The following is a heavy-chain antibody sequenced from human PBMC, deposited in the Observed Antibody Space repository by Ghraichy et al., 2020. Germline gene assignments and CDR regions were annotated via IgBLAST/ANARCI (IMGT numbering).Heavy chain of an antibody. CDR2: IYHSGST. Sequence: SETLSLTCAVSGGSISSGGYSWSWIRQPPGKGLEWIGYIYHSGSTYYNPSLKSRVTISVDRSKNQFSLKLSSVTAADTVVYYCARGHSRLRKAYFDLWGRGTLVTVSS. CDR3: ARGHSRLRKAYFDL. V-gene: IGHV4-30-2*01. J-gene: IGHJ2*01. D-gene: IGHD2-15*01. CDR1: GGSISSGGYS.